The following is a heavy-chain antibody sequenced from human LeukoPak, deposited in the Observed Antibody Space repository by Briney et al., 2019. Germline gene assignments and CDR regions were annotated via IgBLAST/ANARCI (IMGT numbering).Heavy chain of an antibody. D-gene: IGHD1-7*01. CDR3: ARDRGITGTTSWFDP. CDR1: GFTFSSYS. V-gene: IGHV3-21*01. Sequence: GGSLRLSCAASGFTFSSYSMNWVRQAPGKGLEWVSSISSSSSYIYYADSVKGRFTISRDNAKNSLYLQMNSLRAEDTAVYYCARDRGITGTTSWFDPWGQGTLVTVSS. J-gene: IGHJ5*02. CDR2: ISSSSSYI.